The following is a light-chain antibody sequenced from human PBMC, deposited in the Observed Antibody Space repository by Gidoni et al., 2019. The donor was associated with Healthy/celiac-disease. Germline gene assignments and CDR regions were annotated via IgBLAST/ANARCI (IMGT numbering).Light chain of an antibody. J-gene: IGLJ2*01. CDR2: ENN. Sequence: QSVLTQPPSVSAAPGPKVTISCSGSSSNIGNNYVSWYQQPPGTAPKPPIYENNKRPSGIPDRFSGSKSGTSATLGITGLQTGDEADYYCGTWDSSLSEAVFGGRTKLTVL. CDR1: SSNIGNNY. V-gene: IGLV1-51*02. CDR3: GTWDSSLSEAV.